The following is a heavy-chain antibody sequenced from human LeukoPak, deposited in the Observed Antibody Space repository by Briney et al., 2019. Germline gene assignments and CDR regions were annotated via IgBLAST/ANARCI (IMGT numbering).Heavy chain of an antibody. D-gene: IGHD3-10*01. CDR3: ARGSSGIAVRGLAWAWFDP. CDR2: IKPDGSEK. J-gene: IGHJ5*02. CDR1: GFTFSSYW. Sequence: GGSLRLSCAASGFTFSSYWMTWVRQAPGKGLEWVANIKPDGSEKYHVDSVKGRFTISRDNAKNSLYLDMNSLRAEDTAVYYCARGSSGIAVRGLAWAWFDPWGQGTLVTVSS. V-gene: IGHV3-7*05.